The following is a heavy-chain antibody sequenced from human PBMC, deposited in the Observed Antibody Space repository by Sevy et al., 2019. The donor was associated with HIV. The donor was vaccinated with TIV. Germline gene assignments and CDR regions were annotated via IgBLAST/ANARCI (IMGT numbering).Heavy chain of an antibody. CDR3: ARGAAAGTFEY. V-gene: IGHV3-74*01. CDR2: VNSDGSST. CDR1: GFTFSSYW. Sequence: GGSLRLSCAASGFTFSSYWMHWVRQAPGKGLVWVSRVNSDGSSTSYAHSVKGRFTISRDNAKNTLYLQMNSLRADDTAVYYCARGAAAGTFEYWGQGTLVTVSS. D-gene: IGHD6-13*01. J-gene: IGHJ4*02.